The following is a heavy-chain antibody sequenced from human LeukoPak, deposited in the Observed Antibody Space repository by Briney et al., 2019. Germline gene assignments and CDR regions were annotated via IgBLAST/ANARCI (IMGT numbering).Heavy chain of an antibody. CDR3: ARGSGSGWYYYFDY. D-gene: IGHD6-19*01. Sequence: ASVKVSCKASGYTFTGYYMHWVRQAPGQGLEWMGWINPNSGGTNYAQKFRGRVTMTRDTSISTAYMELSRLRSDDTAVYYCARGSGSGWYYYFDYWGQGTLVTVSS. V-gene: IGHV1-2*02. J-gene: IGHJ4*02. CDR1: GYTFTGYY. CDR2: INPNSGGT.